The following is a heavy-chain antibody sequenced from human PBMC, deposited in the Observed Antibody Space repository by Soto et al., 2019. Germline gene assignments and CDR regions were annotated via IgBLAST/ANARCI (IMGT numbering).Heavy chain of an antibody. D-gene: IGHD1-26*01. Sequence: GGSLRLSCAASGFSFSSYDMTWVRQAPGQGLEWVSSLSVTGGGPYYADSVRGRFTMSRDNSKNTLALEMSGPRADDSAVYYCAKGRETTTSAKFCFDNWGQGTLVTVSS. CDR1: GFSFSSYD. CDR3: AKGRETTTSAKFCFDN. CDR2: LSVTGGGP. J-gene: IGHJ4*02. V-gene: IGHV3-23*01.